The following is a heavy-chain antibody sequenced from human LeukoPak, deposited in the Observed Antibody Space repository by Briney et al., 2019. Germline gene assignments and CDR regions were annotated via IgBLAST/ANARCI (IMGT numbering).Heavy chain of an antibody. CDR1: GYTFTGYY. J-gene: IGHJ4*02. V-gene: IGHV1-2*04. D-gene: IGHD6-13*01. CDR3: ARDAAGQPGIDDYYFDY. Sequence: ASVKVSCKASGYTFTGYYMHWVRQAPGQGLEWMGWINPNSGGTNYAQKFQGWVTMTRDTSISTAYMELSRLRSDDTAVYYCARDAAGQPGIDDYYFDYWGQGTLVTVSS. CDR2: INPNSGGT.